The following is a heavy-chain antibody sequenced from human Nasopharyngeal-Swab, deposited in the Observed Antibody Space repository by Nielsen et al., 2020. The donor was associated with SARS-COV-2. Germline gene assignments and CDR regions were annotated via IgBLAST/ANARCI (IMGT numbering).Heavy chain of an antibody. Sequence: GESLKISCAASGFTFSSYAMSWVRQAPGKGLEWVSAISGSGGSTYYADSVKGRFTISRDNSKNTLYLQMNSLRAEDTAVYYGAKEHPITIFGVVLGRWFDPWGQGTLVTVSS. CDR1: GFTFSSYA. J-gene: IGHJ5*02. D-gene: IGHD3-3*01. CDR3: AKEHPITIFGVVLGRWFDP. CDR2: ISGSGGST. V-gene: IGHV3-23*01.